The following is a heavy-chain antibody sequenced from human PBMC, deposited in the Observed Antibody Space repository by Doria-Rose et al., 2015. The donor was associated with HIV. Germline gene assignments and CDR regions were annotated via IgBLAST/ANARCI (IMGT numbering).Heavy chain of an antibody. J-gene: IGHJ4*02. V-gene: IGHV1-3*01. D-gene: IGHD6-13*01. CDR2: LNVGNGDT. CDR3: ARIHSLSSSSLGH. CDR1: GYTFSAYA. Sequence: VQSGAEVKEPGASVTVSCKTSGYTFSAYAIHWVRQAPGQRLEWMGWLNVGNGDTRYSRKFQDRVTITSDTSANTGYMALSSLRSEDTAVYYCARIHSLSSSSLGHWGQGTLVIVSS.